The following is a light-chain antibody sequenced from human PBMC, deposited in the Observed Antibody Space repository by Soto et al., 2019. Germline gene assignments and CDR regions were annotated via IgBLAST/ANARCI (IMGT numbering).Light chain of an antibody. CDR1: QSVSSY. Sequence: EIVLTQSPATLSLSPGERATLSCRASQSVSSYLAWYQQKPGQAPRLLIYDASNRATGIPARFSGSGSGTDFPLTISSLGPEVFAFYSCQQRSNWPGLFTFAPGTKGDIK. J-gene: IGKJ3*01. CDR3: QQRSNWPGLFT. CDR2: DAS. V-gene: IGKV3-11*01.